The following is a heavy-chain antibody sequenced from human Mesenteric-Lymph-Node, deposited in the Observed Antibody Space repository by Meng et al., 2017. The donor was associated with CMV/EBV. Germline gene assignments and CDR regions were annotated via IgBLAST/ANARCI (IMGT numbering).Heavy chain of an antibody. V-gene: IGHV1-68*01. D-gene: IGHD6-19*01. Sequence: ASVKVSCKASGYTFTYCSLHWLQQAPGQGLERMRWITLYNGNTNYAQKLQGRVTMTTDTSTSTAYMELRSLRSDDTAVYYCARGSEKQWLVRWGQGTLVTVSS. J-gene: IGHJ4*02. CDR2: ITLYNGNT. CDR1: GYTFTYCS. CDR3: ARGSEKQWLVR.